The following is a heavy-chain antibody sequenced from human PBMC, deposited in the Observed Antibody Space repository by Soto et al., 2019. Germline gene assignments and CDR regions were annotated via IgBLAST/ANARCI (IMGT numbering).Heavy chain of an antibody. V-gene: IGHV1-3*01. CDR2: INAGNGNT. J-gene: IGHJ4*02. Sequence: GAAVKVSCKASGCTFTSDAMHWVRQAPGQRLEWMGWINAGNGNTKYSQKFQGRVTITRDTSASTAYMELSSLRSEDTAVYYCARDYYDSSEDLYFDYWGQGTLVTVSS. D-gene: IGHD3-22*01. CDR3: ARDYYDSSEDLYFDY. CDR1: GCTFTSDA.